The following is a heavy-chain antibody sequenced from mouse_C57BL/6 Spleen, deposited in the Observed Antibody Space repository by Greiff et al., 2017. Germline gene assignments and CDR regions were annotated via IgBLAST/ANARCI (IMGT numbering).Heavy chain of an antibody. CDR2: IYPGDGDT. CDR1: GYAFSSYW. J-gene: IGHJ1*03. CDR3: ARADNTVVARYFDV. D-gene: IGHD1-1*01. Sequence: QVQLQQSGAELVKPGASVKISCKASGYAFSSYWMHWMKQRPGKGLEWIGQIYPGDGDTNYNGKFKGKATLTADKSSSTDYMQLSSLTAEDSAVYFCARADNTVVARYFDVGGTGTTVTVSS. V-gene: IGHV1-80*01.